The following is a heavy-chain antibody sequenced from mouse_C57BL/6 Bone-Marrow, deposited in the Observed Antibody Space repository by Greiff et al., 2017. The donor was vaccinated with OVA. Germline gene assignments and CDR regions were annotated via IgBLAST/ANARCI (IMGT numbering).Heavy chain of an antibody. J-gene: IGHJ2*01. CDR3: ARQRANLGWYFDY. Sequence: EVQLQESGGGLVQPGGSLKLSCAASGFTFSDYGMAWVRQAPRKGPEWVAFISNLAYSIYYADTVTGRFTISRENAKNTLYLEMSSLRSEDTAMYYCARQRANLGWYFDYWGQGTTLTVSS. D-gene: IGHD3-1*01. CDR2: ISNLAYSI. CDR1: GFTFSDYG. V-gene: IGHV5-15*01.